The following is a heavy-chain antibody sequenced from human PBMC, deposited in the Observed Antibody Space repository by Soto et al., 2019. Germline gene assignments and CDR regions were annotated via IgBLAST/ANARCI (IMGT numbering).Heavy chain of an antibody. D-gene: IGHD2-15*01. CDR3: ARGIGGGSYSYNGMCI. V-gene: IGHV3-48*02. J-gene: IGHJ6*02. CDR2: INRRGRTI. Sequence: QPGGSLRLSCAVSGFTFSDYSMNWVRQTPGKGLEWLSYINRRGRTIYYADSVKGRITISRDNAKRSLNIKLNNLSDEDTAIYDCARGIGGGSYSYNGMCIWGQGTTVTVSS. CDR1: GFTFSDYS.